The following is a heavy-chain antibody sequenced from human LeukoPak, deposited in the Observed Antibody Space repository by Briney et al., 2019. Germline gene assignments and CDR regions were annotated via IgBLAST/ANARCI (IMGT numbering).Heavy chain of an antibody. CDR3: RIVLSGIEDIDW. D-gene: IGHD5-12*01. CDR1: GGTFSSYA. CDR2: IIPIFGTA. V-gene: IGHV1-69*13. Sequence: SVKVSCKASGGTFSSYAISWVRQAAGQGLECMGGIIPIFGTANYAQKFQGRVTITADESTSTAYIAVSSLRSEETGMCYCRIVLSGIEDIDWWGQGTLVTVPS. J-gene: IGHJ4*02.